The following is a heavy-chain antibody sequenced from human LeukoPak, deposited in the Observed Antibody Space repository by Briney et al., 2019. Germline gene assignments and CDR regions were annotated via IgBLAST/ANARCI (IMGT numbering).Heavy chain of an antibody. CDR3: AKVTKGTIDY. CDR2: ISGSGGST. D-gene: IGHD1/OR15-1a*01. J-gene: IGHJ4*02. V-gene: IGHV3-23*01. CDR1: GFTFSSYA. Sequence: GASLRLSCAASGFTFSSYAMSWVRQAPGKGLEWVSAISGSGGSTYYTDSVKGRFTISRDNSKNTLYLQMNSLRAEDTAVYYCAKVTKGTIDYWGQGTLVTISS.